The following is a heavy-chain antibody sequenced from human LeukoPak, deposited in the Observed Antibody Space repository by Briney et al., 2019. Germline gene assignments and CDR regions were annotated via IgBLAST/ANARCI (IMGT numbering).Heavy chain of an antibody. CDR3: ARLLYSSSWYGFEYYFDY. J-gene: IGHJ4*02. V-gene: IGHV4-38-2*01. D-gene: IGHD6-13*01. Sequence: PSETLSLTCAVSGYSISSGYYWGWLRQPPGKGLEWIGSIYHSGSTYYNPSLKSRVTISVDTSKNQFSLKLSSVTAADTAVYYCARLLYSSSWYGFEYYFDYWGQGTLVTVSS. CDR2: IYHSGST. CDR1: GYSISSGYY.